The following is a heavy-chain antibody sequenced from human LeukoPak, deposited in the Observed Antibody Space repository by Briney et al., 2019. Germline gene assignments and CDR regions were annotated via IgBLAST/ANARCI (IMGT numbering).Heavy chain of an antibody. D-gene: IGHD5/OR15-5a*01. CDR1: GGSINTGDYC. CDR3: ARENIVSTRDFDY. Sequence: SETLSFTCSVSGGSINTGDYCWTWIRQPPGKGLEWIGSLFYTGNTYYNPSLKSRVTISIDTSKNQFSLKLISVTAADTAVYYCARENIVSTRDFDYWGRGTLVTVSS. CDR2: LFYTGNT. V-gene: IGHV4-39*07. J-gene: IGHJ4*02.